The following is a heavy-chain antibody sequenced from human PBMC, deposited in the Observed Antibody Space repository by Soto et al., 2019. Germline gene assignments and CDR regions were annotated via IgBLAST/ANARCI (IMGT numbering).Heavy chain of an antibody. CDR3: ARGNGAFDI. D-gene: IGHD2-8*01. CDR1: GFTFSDYY. CDR2: SRNKANSYTT. J-gene: IGHJ3*02. V-gene: IGHV3-72*01. Sequence: EVLLVESGGGLVQPGGSLRLSCAASGFTFSDYYMDWVRQAPGKGLEWVGRSRNKANSYTTEYAASVAGRFTISRDDSKNALYLLMNSVNADDSAVYYCARGNGAFDIWGQGTLVTVSS.